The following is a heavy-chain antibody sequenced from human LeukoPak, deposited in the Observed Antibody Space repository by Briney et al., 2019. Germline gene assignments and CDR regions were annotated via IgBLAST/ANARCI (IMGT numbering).Heavy chain of an antibody. V-gene: IGHV4-59*01. CDR1: GGSISSYY. Sequence: PSETLSLTCTVSGGSISSYYWSWIRQPPGKGLEWIGYIYYSGSTNYNPSLKSRVTISVDTSKNQFSLKLGSVTAADTAVYYCARDQLGNLDYWGQGTLVTVSS. D-gene: IGHD1-14*01. J-gene: IGHJ4*02. CDR3: ARDQLGNLDY. CDR2: IYYSGST.